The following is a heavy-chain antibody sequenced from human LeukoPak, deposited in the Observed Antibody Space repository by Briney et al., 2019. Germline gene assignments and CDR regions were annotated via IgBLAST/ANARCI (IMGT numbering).Heavy chain of an antibody. Sequence: WETLSLTCTVSGGSISSSRYYWGWIRQPPGKGLEWIGSIYYSGSTYYNPSLNSRVTVSVDTSKNQFSLRLSSVTAADTALYYCTAGPWYFDYWGQGTLVTVSS. CDR1: GGSISSSRYY. CDR3: TAGPWYFDY. J-gene: IGHJ4*02. D-gene: IGHD6-13*01. CDR2: IYYSGST. V-gene: IGHV4-39*01.